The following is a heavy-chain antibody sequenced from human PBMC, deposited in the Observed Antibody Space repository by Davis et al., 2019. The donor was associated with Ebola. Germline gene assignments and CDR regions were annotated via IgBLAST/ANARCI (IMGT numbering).Heavy chain of an antibody. CDR1: GFTFSDYY. D-gene: IGHD3-10*01. V-gene: IGHV3-11*01. J-gene: IGHJ6*04. CDR3: ARDYYGSGIYYYGMDV. Sequence: GESLKISCAASGFTFSDYYMSWIRQAPGKGLEWVSYISSSGSTIYYADSVKGRFTISRDNAKNSLYLQMNSLRAEDTAVYYCARDYYGSGIYYYGMDVWGKGTTVTVSS. CDR2: ISSSGSTI.